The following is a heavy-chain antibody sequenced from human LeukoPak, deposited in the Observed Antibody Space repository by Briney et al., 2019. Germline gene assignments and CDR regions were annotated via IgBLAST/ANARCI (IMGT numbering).Heavy chain of an antibody. J-gene: IGHJ4*02. D-gene: IGHD5-12*01. CDR1: GFTFSSYG. Sequence: GGTLRLSCAASGFTFSSYGMSWVRQAPEKGLEWVSVVSGSGGSTYYADSVKGRFTIYRDNSKNTLYLQMSSLRAEDTAVYYCAKKVATTGGNFDYWGQGTLVTVSS. CDR2: VSGSGGST. CDR3: AKKVATTGGNFDY. V-gene: IGHV3-23*01.